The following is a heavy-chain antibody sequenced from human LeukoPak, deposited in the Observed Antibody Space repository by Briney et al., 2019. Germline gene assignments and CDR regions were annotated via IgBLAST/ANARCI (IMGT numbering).Heavy chain of an antibody. CDR3: ARVPYGSGWYRDFDY. J-gene: IGHJ4*02. CDR2: INHSGST. V-gene: IGHV4-34*01. CDR1: GGSFRGYY. Sequence: TSETLSLTCAVYGGSFRGYYWSWIRQPPGKGLEWIGEINHSGSTNYNPSLKSRVTISVDTSKNQFSLKLSSVTAADTAVYYCARVPYGSGWYRDFDYWGQGTLVTVSS. D-gene: IGHD6-19*01.